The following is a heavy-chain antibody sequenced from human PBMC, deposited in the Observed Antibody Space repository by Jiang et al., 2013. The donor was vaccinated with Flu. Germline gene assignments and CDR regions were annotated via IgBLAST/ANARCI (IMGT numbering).Heavy chain of an antibody. Sequence: RLSCAASGFTFSSYAMSWVRQAPGKGLEWVSAISGSGGSTYYADSVKGRFTISRDNSKNTLYLQMNSLRAEDTAVYYCAKDRYYYDSSGSYSAEYFQHWGQGTLVTVSS. CDR2: ISGSGGST. J-gene: IGHJ1*01. D-gene: IGHD3-22*01. V-gene: IGHV3-23*01. CDR3: AKDRYYYDSSGSYSAEYFQH. CDR1: GFTFSSYA.